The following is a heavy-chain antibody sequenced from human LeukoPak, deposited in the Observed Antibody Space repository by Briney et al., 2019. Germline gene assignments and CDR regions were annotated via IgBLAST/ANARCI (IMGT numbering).Heavy chain of an antibody. CDR2: ISYRGSTD. CDR3: ARERGGGYFDY. Sequence: GGSLRLSCAAPGFTFSEFEINWVRQAPGKGLEWISYISYRGSTDYYADSVRGRFTIPRDNANQSVFLQMNSLRVEDTAVYFCARERGGGYFDYWGQGILVTVSS. CDR1: GFTFSEFE. D-gene: IGHD3-10*01. J-gene: IGHJ4*02. V-gene: IGHV3-48*03.